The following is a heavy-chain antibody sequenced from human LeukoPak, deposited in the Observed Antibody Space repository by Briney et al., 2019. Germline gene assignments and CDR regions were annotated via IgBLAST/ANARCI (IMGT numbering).Heavy chain of an antibody. CDR3: AKVSDYSYYYYMDV. V-gene: IGHV3-23*01. CDR2: IRDIGISS. Sequence: GGSLRLSCAASGFSFSSYAMSWVRQAPGKGLEWVSDIRDIGISSNYADSVKGRFTVSRDNFKNTLFLQVNSLRAEDTAVYYCAKVSDYSYYYYMDVWGKGTTVTVSS. CDR1: GFSFSSYA. J-gene: IGHJ6*03.